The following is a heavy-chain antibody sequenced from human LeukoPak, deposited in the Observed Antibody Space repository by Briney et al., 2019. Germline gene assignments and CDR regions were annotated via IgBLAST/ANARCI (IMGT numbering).Heavy chain of an antibody. V-gene: IGHV4-39*07. J-gene: IGHJ3*02. CDR3: ARGKYSSGWSGRAFDI. D-gene: IGHD6-19*01. CDR2: INHSGST. CDR1: GGSISSSSYY. Sequence: SETLSLTCTASGGSISSSSYYWGWIRQPPGKGLEWIGEINHSGSTNYNPSLKSRVTISVDTSKNQFSLKLSSVTAADTAVYYCARGKYSSGWSGRAFDIWGQGTMITVSS.